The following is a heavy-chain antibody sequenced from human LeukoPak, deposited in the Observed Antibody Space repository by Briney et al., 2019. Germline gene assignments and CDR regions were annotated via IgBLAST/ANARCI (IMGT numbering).Heavy chain of an antibody. J-gene: IGHJ4*02. CDR1: GFTFGSYA. Sequence: RAGGSLRLSCAASGFTFGSYAMSWVRQAPGKGLEWVSGISGDGRSKHYADSVKGRFTISRDNSKNTLYLQMSSLRAEDTALYYCAKDYEDNATNTHYYWGQGALVTVSS. D-gene: IGHD1-26*01. V-gene: IGHV3-23*01. CDR3: AKDYEDNATNTHYY. CDR2: ISGDGRSK.